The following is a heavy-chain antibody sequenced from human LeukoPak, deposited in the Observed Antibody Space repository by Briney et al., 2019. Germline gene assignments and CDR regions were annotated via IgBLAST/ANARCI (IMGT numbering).Heavy chain of an antibody. D-gene: IGHD5-18*01. V-gene: IGHV1-18*01. CDR1: GYTFTSYG. CDR3: ARFARPDTAMDPLYYYYYGMDV. CDR2: ISAYNGNT. Sequence: ASVKVSCKASGYTFTSYGISWVRQAPGQGLEWMGWISAYNGNTNYAHKLQGRVTMTTDTSTSTAYMELRSLRSDDTAVYYCARFARPDTAMDPLYYYYYGMDVWGQGTTVTVSS. J-gene: IGHJ6*02.